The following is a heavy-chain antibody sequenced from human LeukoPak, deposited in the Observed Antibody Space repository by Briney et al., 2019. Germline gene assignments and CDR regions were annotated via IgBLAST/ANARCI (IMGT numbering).Heavy chain of an antibody. V-gene: IGHV1-69*05. CDR2: IIPIFGTA. CDR1: GGTFISYA. D-gene: IGHD2-15*01. Sequence: SVKVSRKASGGTFISYAISWVRQAPGQGLEWMGRIIPIFGTANYAQKFQGRVTITTDESTSTAYMELSSLRSEDTAVYYCASDLGYCSGGSCRIFDYWGQGTLVTVSS. CDR3: ASDLGYCSGGSCRIFDY. J-gene: IGHJ4*02.